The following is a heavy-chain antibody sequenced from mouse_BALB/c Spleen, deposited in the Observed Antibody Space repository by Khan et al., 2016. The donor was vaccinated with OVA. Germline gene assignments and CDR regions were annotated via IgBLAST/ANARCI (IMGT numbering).Heavy chain of an antibody. J-gene: IGHJ1*01. CDR3: ARPSYDPRDFEV. D-gene: IGHD2-3*01. V-gene: IGHV14-3*02. Sequence: VQLKQSGAELVKPGASVKLSCTASGFNIKDTYLHWVKQRPEQGLEWIGRIAPANGNTQYDPKFQGKATIISDTSSNTSYLQLNSLTSEDTAVYYCARPSYDPRDFEVWGAGTTVTVS. CDR2: IAPANGNT. CDR1: GFNIKDTY.